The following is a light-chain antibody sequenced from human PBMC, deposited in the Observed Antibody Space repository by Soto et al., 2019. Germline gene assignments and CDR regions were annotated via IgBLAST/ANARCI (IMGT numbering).Light chain of an antibody. Sequence: EIVMTQSPVTLSVSPGERATLSCRASQSISTNLAWYQQKPGQAPRLLIYGASTRATGIPARFSGSGSGTEFTLTISSLQSEDFAVYYCQQYNAWRTFGQGTKVEIK. V-gene: IGKV3-15*01. J-gene: IGKJ2*01. CDR3: QQYNAWRT. CDR1: QSISTN. CDR2: GAS.